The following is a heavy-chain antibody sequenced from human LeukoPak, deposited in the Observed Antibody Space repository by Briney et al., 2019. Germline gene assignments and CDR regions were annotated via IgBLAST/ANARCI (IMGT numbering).Heavy chain of an antibody. CDR3: ARRGFSGYSSSWYDH. J-gene: IGHJ4*02. V-gene: IGHV1-18*01. Sequence: ASVKVSCKASGYTFTSYGISWVRQAPGQGLEWMGWISAYNGNTNYAQKLQGRVTMTTDTSTSTAYMELRSLRSDDTAVYYCARRGFSGYSSSWYDHWGQGTLVTVSS. D-gene: IGHD2-2*01. CDR2: ISAYNGNT. CDR1: GYTFTSYG.